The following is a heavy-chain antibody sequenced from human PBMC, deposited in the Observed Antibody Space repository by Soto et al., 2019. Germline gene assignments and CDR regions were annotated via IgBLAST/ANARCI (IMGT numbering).Heavy chain of an antibody. V-gene: IGHV4-4*07. D-gene: IGHD3-3*01. CDR1: GGTISGDY. CDR2: IYSSGNT. CDR3: ARGQRFSDWFDP. J-gene: IGHJ5*02. Sequence: ASETLSLTCSVSGGTISGDYWTWIRQPAGKGLEWIGRIYSSGNTKYNPSLQSRVTMSLDTSNNQFSLRLTSVTAADTAVYYCARGQRFSDWFDPWGQGTLVTV.